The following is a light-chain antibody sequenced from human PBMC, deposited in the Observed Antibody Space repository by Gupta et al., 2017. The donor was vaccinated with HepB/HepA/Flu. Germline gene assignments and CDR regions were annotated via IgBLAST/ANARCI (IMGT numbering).Light chain of an antibody. V-gene: IGLV3-1*01. J-gene: IGLJ2*01. CDR2: QDS. Sequence: SYELTQPPSVSVSPGQTASITCSGDKLGDKYACWYQQKPGQSPVLVIYQDSKRPSGIPERFSGSNSGKTATLTISGTQAMDEADYYCQAWDSSNVVFGGGTKLTVL. CDR1: KLGDKY. CDR3: QAWDSSNVV.